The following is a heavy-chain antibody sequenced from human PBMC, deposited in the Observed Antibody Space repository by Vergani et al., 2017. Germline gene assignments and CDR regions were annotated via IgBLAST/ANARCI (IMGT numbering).Heavy chain of an antibody. J-gene: IGHJ2*01. V-gene: IGHV1-69*12. Sequence: QVQLVQSGAEVKKPGSSVKVSCKASGGTFSSYAISWVRQAPGQGLEWMGGIIPIFGTANYAQKFQGRVTITADESTSTAYMELSSLRSEDTAVYYCARDCPGGGVDCSAGWYFDLWGRGTLVTVSS. D-gene: IGHD2-21*02. CDR2: IIPIFGTA. CDR3: ARDCPGGGVDCSAGWYFDL. CDR1: GGTFSSYA.